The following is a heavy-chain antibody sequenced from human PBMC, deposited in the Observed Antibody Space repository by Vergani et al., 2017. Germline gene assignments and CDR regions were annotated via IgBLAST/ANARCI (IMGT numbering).Heavy chain of an antibody. CDR3: AILPDEYSSSNYYYYYMDV. CDR2: ISSSGSTI. V-gene: IGHV3-11*04. D-gene: IGHD6-6*01. J-gene: IGHJ6*03. CDR1: GFTFSDYY. Sequence: VQLLESGGGLVKPGGSLRLSCAASGFTFSDYYMSWIRQAPGKGLEWVSYISSSGSTIYYADSVKGRFTISRDNSKNTLYLQMNSLRAEDTAVYYCAILPDEYSSSNYYYYYMDVWGKGTTVTVSS.